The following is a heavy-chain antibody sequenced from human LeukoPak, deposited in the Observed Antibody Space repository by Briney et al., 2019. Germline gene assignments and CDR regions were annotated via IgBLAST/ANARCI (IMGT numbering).Heavy chain of an antibody. J-gene: IGHJ4*02. Sequence: SETLSLTCTVSGGSISSYYWSWIRQPPGKGLEWIGRIYSSGSTNYNPSLKSRVTMSVDTSKNQFSLKLSSVTAADTAIYYCARGGSNYCDYWGQGTLVTVSS. CDR1: GGSISSYY. CDR3: ARGGSNYCDY. V-gene: IGHV4-4*07. CDR2: IYSSGST. D-gene: IGHD1-26*01.